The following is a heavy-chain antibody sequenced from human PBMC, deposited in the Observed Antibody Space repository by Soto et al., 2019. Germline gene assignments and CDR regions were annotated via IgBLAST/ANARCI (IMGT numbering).Heavy chain of an antibody. CDR2: ISSSSSYI. D-gene: IGHD5-18*01. CDR3: AREHTSGYPHLDF. J-gene: IGHJ4*02. Sequence: CGSTRLSSEASVYTLSIYGVTGFLQAPGKGLEWVSSISSSSSYIYYADSVKGRFTISRDNAKNSLYLQMNSLRAEDTAVYHCAREHTSGYPHLDFWGQGTLVTVSS. V-gene: IGHV3-21*01. CDR1: VYTLSIYG.